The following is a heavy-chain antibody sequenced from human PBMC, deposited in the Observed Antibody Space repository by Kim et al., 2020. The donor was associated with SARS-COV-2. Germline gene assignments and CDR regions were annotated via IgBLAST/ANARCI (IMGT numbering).Heavy chain of an antibody. CDR3: ARAGAYYDFWSGFPGGGMDV. CDR1: GYTFTGYY. J-gene: IGHJ6*02. V-gene: IGHV1-2*02. Sequence: ASVKVSCKASGYTFTGYYMHWVRQAPGQGLEWMGWINPNSGGTNYAQKFQGRVTMTRDTSISTAYMELSRLRSDDTAVYYCARAGAYYDFWSGFPGGGMDVWGQGTTVTVSS. CDR2: INPNSGGT. D-gene: IGHD3-3*01.